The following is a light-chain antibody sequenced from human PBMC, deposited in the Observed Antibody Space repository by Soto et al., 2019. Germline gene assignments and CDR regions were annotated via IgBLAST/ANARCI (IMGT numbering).Light chain of an antibody. Sequence: QSALTQPPSVSAAPRQKVAISCSGSSSNIGTNYVSWYHRVPGSAPKLLIYDNNERPSGIPDRFSGSKSGTSATLDITGLQTGDEGDYYCGTWDSRLSVVVFGGGTKLTVL. CDR1: SSNIGTNY. V-gene: IGLV1-51*01. CDR3: GTWDSRLSVVV. J-gene: IGLJ2*01. CDR2: DNN.